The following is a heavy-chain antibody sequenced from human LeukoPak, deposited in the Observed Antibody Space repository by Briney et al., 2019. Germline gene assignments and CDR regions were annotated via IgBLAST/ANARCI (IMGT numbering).Heavy chain of an antibody. V-gene: IGHV3-11*04. CDR1: GFIFSDYY. J-gene: IGHJ6*03. CDR3: ARDAFLWFGEDYNYVDV. Sequence: GGSLRLSCAASGFIFSDYYMSWIRQAPGKGLEWVSYISRSGSTIYYADSVKGRFTISRDNAKNSLYLQMNSLRAEDTAVYYCARDAFLWFGEDYNYVDVWGKGTTVTVSS. D-gene: IGHD3-10*01. CDR2: ISRSGSTI.